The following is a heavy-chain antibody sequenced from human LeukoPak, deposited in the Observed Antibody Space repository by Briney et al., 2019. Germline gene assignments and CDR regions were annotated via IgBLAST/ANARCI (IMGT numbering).Heavy chain of an antibody. CDR2: ISSSSSSYI. Sequence: GGSLRLSCAASGFTFSSYSMNWVRQAPGKGLEWVSSISSSSSSYIYYADSVKGRFTISRDNAKNSLYLQMNSLRAEDTAVYYCASGLNWEAYFQHWGQGTLVTVSS. J-gene: IGHJ1*01. CDR1: GFTFSSYS. V-gene: IGHV3-21*01. D-gene: IGHD1-26*01. CDR3: ASGLNWEAYFQH.